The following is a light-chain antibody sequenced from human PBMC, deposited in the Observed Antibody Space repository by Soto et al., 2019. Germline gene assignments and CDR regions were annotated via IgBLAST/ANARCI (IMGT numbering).Light chain of an antibody. V-gene: IGKV3-11*01. CDR2: DAS. CDR1: QSVSSH. CDR3: QHRSNWPLT. Sequence: ETVLTQSPATLSLSPGERATLSCRASQSVSSHLAWYQQRPGQAPRLLIYDASNRATGIPARFSGSGSGTDFTLTISSLEPEDFAVYYCQHRSNWPLTFGGGTKVEIK. J-gene: IGKJ4*01.